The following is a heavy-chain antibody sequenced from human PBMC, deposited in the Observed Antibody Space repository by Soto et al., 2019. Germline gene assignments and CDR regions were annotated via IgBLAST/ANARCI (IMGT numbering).Heavy chain of an antibody. CDR3: ARGDVGRVTVSTPRVY. Sequence: QVQLVESGGGVVQPGRSLRLSCAASGFTFSSYGMHWVRQAPGKGLEWVAVISCDGSNKYYADSVKGRSTITRDNSKKKLYLLINSRIAEDAAVYYCARGDVGRVTVSTPRVYWGQGTLVTVSS. V-gene: IGHV3-30*03. CDR1: GFTFSSYG. D-gene: IGHD4-17*01. CDR2: ISCDGSNK. J-gene: IGHJ4*02.